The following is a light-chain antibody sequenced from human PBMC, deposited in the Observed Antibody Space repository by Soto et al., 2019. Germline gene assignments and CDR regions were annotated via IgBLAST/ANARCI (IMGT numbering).Light chain of an antibody. Sequence: AIPLTQSPSSLSASVGDRVTITCRASQGISSALAWYHQKPGKAPNLLIYDASRLESGVPSRFSGSGSGTDFTLTISSLHPEDFATYYCQQFNSYPFTFGQGTKLEIK. CDR1: QGISSA. CDR3: QQFNSYPFT. V-gene: IGKV1-13*02. J-gene: IGKJ2*01. CDR2: DAS.